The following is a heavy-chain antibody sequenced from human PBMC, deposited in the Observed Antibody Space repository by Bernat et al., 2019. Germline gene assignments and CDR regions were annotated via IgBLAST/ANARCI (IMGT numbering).Heavy chain of an antibody. D-gene: IGHD5-12*01. CDR3: ASDRDSGYWYYYGMDV. CDR2: IYSGGST. V-gene: IGHV3-53*04. CDR1: GFTVSSNY. J-gene: IGHJ6*02. Sequence: EVQLVESGGGLVQPGGSLRLSCAASGFTVSSNYMSWVRQAPGKGLEWVSVIYSGGSTYYADSVKGRFTISRHNSKNTLYLQMNSLRAEDTAVYYCASDRDSGYWYYYGMDVWGQGTTVTVSS.